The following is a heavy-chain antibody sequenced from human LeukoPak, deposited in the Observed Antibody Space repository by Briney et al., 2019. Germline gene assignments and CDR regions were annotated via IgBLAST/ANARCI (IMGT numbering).Heavy chain of an antibody. CDR2: ISGSGGST. Sequence: GGSLRLSCAASGFTFSSYAMSWVRQAPGKGLEWVSAISGSGGSTYYADSVKGRFTISRDNSKNTLYLQMNSLRAEDTAVYYCAKVMFPKDIVVVPAAKDYWGQGTLVTVSS. J-gene: IGHJ4*02. V-gene: IGHV3-23*01. D-gene: IGHD2-2*01. CDR1: GFTFSSYA. CDR3: AKVMFPKDIVVVPAAKDY.